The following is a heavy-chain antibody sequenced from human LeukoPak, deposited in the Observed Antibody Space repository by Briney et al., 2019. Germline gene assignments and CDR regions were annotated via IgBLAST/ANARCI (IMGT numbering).Heavy chain of an antibody. CDR1: GGSISSYY. CDR2: IYYSGST. J-gene: IGHJ4*02. CDR3: ARHGDPYGGARYFDY. D-gene: IGHD2-21*01. Sequence: SETLSLTCTVSGGSISSYYWSWIRQPPGKGLEWIGYIYYSGSTNYNPSLKSRVTISVDTSKNQFSLKLSSVTAADTAVYYCARHGDPYGGARYFDYWGQGTLVTVSS. V-gene: IGHV4-59*08.